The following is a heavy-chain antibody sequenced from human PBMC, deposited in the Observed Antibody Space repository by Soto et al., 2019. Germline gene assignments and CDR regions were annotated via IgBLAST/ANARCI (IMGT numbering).Heavy chain of an antibody. V-gene: IGHV1-3*04. Sequence: ASVRVSCKASGYTFTTYTLDWVRQAPGQRLEWMGWVNTENGDTKYSQKFQDRVTITIDTSASTAYMEMSSLRSEDTAIYYCARDIFGILNKGVSALWGQGTLLTV. CDR1: GYTFTTYT. D-gene: IGHD3-9*01. CDR3: ARDIFGILNKGVSAL. CDR2: VNTENGDT. J-gene: IGHJ4*02.